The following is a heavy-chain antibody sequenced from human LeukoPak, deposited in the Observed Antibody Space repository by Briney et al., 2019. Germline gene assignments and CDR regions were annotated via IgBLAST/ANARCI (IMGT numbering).Heavy chain of an antibody. J-gene: IGHJ4*02. CDR1: GGSISSYY. Sequence: SETLSLTCTVSGGSISSYYWSWIRQPPGKGLEWIGYIYYSGSTNYKPSLKSRVTISVDTSKNQFSLKLSSVTAADTAVYYCARDFHYYDSSGYDYWGQGTLVTVSS. CDR2: IYYSGST. D-gene: IGHD3-22*01. V-gene: IGHV4-59*12. CDR3: ARDFHYYDSSGYDY.